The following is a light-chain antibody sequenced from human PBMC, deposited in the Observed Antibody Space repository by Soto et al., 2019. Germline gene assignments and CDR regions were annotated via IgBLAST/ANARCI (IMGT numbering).Light chain of an antibody. CDR1: SSDVGAYDY. V-gene: IGLV2-14*01. CDR3: NSYTRSTKYV. J-gene: IGLJ1*01. CDR2: EVT. Sequence: QSVLTQPASVSGSPGQSITVSCTGTSSDVGAYDYVSWYQHHPGKAPKLIIYEVTNRPSGVSNRVSGSKSGNTASLTISGLQAEDEADYYCNSYTRSTKYVFGTGTKVTVL.